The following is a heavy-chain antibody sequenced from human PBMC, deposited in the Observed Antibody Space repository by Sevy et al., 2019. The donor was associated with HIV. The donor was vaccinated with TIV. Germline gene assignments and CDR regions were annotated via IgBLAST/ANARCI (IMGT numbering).Heavy chain of an antibody. J-gene: IGHJ4*02. V-gene: IGHV1-3*01. CDR2: INAGNGNT. CDR3: ARVDMLFDNYFDY. CDR1: GYTFTSYA. D-gene: IGHD2-8*01. Sequence: ASVKVSCKASGYTFTSYAMHWVRQAPGQRLEWMGWINAGNGNTKYSQKFQGRVTITRDTSASTAYMELSRLRSEDTAVYYCARVDMLFDNYFDYWGQGTLVTVSS.